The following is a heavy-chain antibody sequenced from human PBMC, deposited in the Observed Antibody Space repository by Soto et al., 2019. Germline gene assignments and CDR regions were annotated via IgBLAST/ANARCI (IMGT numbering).Heavy chain of an antibody. Sequence: QVQLVQSGAEVKKPGSSVKVSCKASGGTFSSYAISWVRQAPGQGLEWMGVIIPIFGTANYAQKFQGRVTITADESTSTAYMELSSLRSEDTAVYYCARESRDCSGGSCYFLPGIDYWGQGTLVTVSS. D-gene: IGHD2-15*01. J-gene: IGHJ4*02. CDR3: ARESRDCSGGSCYFLPGIDY. V-gene: IGHV1-69*12. CDR2: IIPIFGTA. CDR1: GGTFSSYA.